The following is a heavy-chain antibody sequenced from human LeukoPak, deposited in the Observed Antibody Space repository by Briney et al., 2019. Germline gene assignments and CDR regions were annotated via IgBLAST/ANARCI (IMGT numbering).Heavy chain of an antibody. CDR3: ARGPYAWGYIDY. Sequence: SQTLSLTCTVSGGPISSGTYYWSWIRQPAGKGLEWIGRFYTSGSTNYNPSLKSRVTISVDTSKNQFSLKLSSVTAADTAVYYCARGPYAWGYIDYWGQGTLVTVSS. J-gene: IGHJ4*02. CDR2: FYTSGST. V-gene: IGHV4-61*02. CDR1: GGPISSGTYY. D-gene: IGHD7-27*01.